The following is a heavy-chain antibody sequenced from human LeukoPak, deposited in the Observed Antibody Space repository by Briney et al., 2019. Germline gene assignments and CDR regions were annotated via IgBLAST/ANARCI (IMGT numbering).Heavy chain of an antibody. CDR1: GYFISSGYY. Sequence: SETLSLTCTVSGYFISSGYYWGWIRQPPGKGLQWIGSIHHSGSTNYNPSLKSRVTISVDTSKNQFSLRLSSVTAADTAVYYCAAAGEWLPRLDYWGQGTLVTVSS. V-gene: IGHV4-38-2*02. D-gene: IGHD3-3*01. J-gene: IGHJ4*02. CDR2: IHHSGST. CDR3: AAAGEWLPRLDY.